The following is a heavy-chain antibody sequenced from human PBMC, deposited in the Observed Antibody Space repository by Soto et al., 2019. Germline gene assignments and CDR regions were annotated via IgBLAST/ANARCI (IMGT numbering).Heavy chain of an antibody. CDR3: ARAWGGGGMEV. Sequence: EVQLVESGGGLVQPGGSLRLSCAASGFTFSSYDMHWVRQATGKGLEWVSAIGTAGDTYYPGSVKGRFTISRENAKNSLYLQMNSLRAGDTAVYYWARAWGGGGMEVWGQGTTVTVSS. D-gene: IGHD3-16*01. CDR2: IGTAGDT. J-gene: IGHJ6*02. V-gene: IGHV3-13*01. CDR1: GFTFSSYD.